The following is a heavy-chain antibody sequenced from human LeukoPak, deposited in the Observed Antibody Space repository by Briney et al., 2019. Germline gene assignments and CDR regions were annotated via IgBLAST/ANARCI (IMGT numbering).Heavy chain of an antibody. J-gene: IGHJ6*03. CDR2: ISYDGNKK. CDR1: GLTFRTYA. D-gene: IGHD1-26*01. V-gene: IGHV3-30*04. CDR3: ARDQKRAARILGATTEWVYFYFMDV. Sequence: GWSLRLSCEASGLTFRTYAMHWVRQAPGKGLEWLTVISYDGNKKQYADSVKGRFTISRDNSKNTLYLQMNSLRAEDTAVYYCARDQKRAARILGATTEWVYFYFMDVWGKGTTVTVSS.